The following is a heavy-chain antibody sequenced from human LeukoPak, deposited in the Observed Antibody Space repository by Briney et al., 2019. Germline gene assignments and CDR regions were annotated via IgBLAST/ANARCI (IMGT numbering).Heavy chain of an antibody. Sequence: GGSLRLSCATSGFTLSSYWMSWVRQAPGKGLEWVANIKEGGSEKYYVESVKGRFTISRDNAKNSLFLQMNSLRGEDTAMYYCARGGSSRFGYWGQGTLVTVSS. J-gene: IGHJ4*02. D-gene: IGHD1-26*01. CDR2: IKEGGSEK. V-gene: IGHV3-7*01. CDR3: ARGGSSRFGY. CDR1: GFTLSSYW.